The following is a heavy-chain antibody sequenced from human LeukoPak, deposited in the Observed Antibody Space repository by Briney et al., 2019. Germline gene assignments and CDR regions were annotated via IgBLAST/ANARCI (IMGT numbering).Heavy chain of an antibody. V-gene: IGHV4-39*01. D-gene: IGHD3-10*01. CDR1: GGSISSSSYY. Sequence: SGTLSLTCTVSGGSISSSSYYWGWIRQPPGKGLEWIGSIYYSGSTYYNPSLKSRVTISVDTSKNQFSLKLSSVTAADTAVYYCARGGLLNDYWGQGTLVTVSS. CDR3: ARGGLLNDY. J-gene: IGHJ4*02. CDR2: IYYSGST.